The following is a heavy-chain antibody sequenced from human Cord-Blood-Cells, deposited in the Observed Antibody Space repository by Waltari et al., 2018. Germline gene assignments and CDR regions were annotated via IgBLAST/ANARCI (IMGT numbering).Heavy chain of an antibody. CDR1: GGSFSGYY. V-gene: IGHV4-34*01. D-gene: IGHD7-27*01. CDR3: ARGVLGTWYFDL. CDR2: INHSGST. J-gene: IGHJ2*01. Sequence: QVQLQQWGAGLLKPSETLSLTCAVYGGSFSGYYWSWIRQPPGKGLEWIGEINHSGSTNYNPSLKSRVTISVDTSKNQFSLKLSSVTAADTAVYYCARGVLGTWYFDLWGRGTLVTVSS.